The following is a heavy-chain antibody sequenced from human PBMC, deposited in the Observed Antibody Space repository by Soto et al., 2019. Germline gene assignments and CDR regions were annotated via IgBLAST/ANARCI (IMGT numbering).Heavy chain of an antibody. Sequence: QVQLVQSGAEVKKPGSSVKVSCKASGGTFSSYAISWVRQAPGQGLEWMGGIIPILGTANYAQKFQGRVTITADESTSTAYLELSRLRSEDTAVYYCARDGSSWQYYYYCGMDVWGQGTTVTVSS. CDR2: IIPILGTA. V-gene: IGHV1-69*01. J-gene: IGHJ6*02. CDR3: ARDGSSWQYYYYCGMDV. CDR1: GGTFSSYA. D-gene: IGHD6-13*01.